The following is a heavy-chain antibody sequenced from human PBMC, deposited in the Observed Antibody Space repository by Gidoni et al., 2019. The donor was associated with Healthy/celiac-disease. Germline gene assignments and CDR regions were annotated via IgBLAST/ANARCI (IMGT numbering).Heavy chain of an antibody. J-gene: IGHJ4*02. CDR3: ARHDPSGIGYYFDY. CDR2: IYYSGST. D-gene: IGHD6-13*01. V-gene: IGHV4-39*01. Sequence: RSIYYSGSTYYNPSLKSRVTISVDTSKNQFSLKLSSVTAADTAVYYCARHDPSGIGYYFDYWGQGTLVTVSS.